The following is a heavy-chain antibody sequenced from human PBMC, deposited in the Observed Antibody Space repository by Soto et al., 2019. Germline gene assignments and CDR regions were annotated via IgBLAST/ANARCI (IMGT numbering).Heavy chain of an antibody. V-gene: IGHV4-59*01. Sequence: SETLSLTCTVSGVSFSSYYWSWIRQPPGKGLEWIGYIHYSGSTNYNPSLKSRVTISVDTSKNQFSLKLSSVTAADTAVYYCARGKTYYYDSSGYHFDYWGQGTLVTVSS. J-gene: IGHJ4*02. CDR2: IHYSGST. D-gene: IGHD3-22*01. CDR1: GVSFSSYY. CDR3: ARGKTYYYDSSGYHFDY.